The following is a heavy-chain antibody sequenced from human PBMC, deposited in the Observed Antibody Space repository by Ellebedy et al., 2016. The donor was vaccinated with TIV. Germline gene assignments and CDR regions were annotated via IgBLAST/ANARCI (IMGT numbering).Heavy chain of an antibody. CDR1: GFTFSSFA. V-gene: IGHV3-23*01. J-gene: IGHJ4*02. CDR3: AKGSSSGFNYDRVGFQY. CDR2: ISAGGSST. Sequence: GESLKISCTSSGFTFSSFAMHSVRQAPGKGLEWLSVISAGGSSTYTADSVKGRFTITRDNSKNTLFLQMNRLRAEDTAVYYCAKGSSSGFNYDRVGFQYWGQGTLVTVSS. D-gene: IGHD3-22*01.